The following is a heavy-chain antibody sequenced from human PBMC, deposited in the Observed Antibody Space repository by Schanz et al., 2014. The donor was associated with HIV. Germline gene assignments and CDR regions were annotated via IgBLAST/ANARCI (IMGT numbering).Heavy chain of an antibody. CDR1: GFTFSNFA. Sequence: VQLVESGGGVVQPGRSLRLSCAASGFTFSNFAMHWVRQAPGKGLEWVAIISFDGSNKYYADSVKGRFTISRDNSKNTLYLQMNSLRVEDTAVYYCARETVNYYYGMDVWGQGTTVTVSS. J-gene: IGHJ6*02. D-gene: IGHD4-4*01. CDR2: ISFDGSNK. CDR3: ARETVNYYYGMDV. V-gene: IGHV3-30*19.